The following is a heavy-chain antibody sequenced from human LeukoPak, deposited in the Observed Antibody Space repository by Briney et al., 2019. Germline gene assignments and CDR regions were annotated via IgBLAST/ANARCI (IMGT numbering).Heavy chain of an antibody. V-gene: IGHV3-48*03. Sequence: GGSLRLSCAASGFTFSSYEMNWVRQAPGKGLEWVSYISSSGSPTYYADSVKGRFTISRDNAKNSLYLQMNSLRAEDTALYYCASGAQSDYWGKGTLVTVSS. CDR3: ASGAQSDY. D-gene: IGHD1-26*01. CDR1: GFTFSSYE. J-gene: IGHJ4*02. CDR2: ISSSGSPT.